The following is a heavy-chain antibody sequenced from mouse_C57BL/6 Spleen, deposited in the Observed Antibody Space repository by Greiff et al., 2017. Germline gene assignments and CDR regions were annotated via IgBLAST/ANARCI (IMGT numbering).Heavy chain of an antibody. CDR3: ARRTPNLAWFAY. CDR2: INPNNGGT. Sequence: EVQLVESGPELVKPGASVKIPCKASGYTFTDYNMDWVKQSHGKSLEWIGDINPNNGGTIYNQKFKGKATLTVDKSSSTAYMELRSLTSEDTAVYYGARRTPNLAWFAYWGQGTLVTVSA. D-gene: IGHD4-1*01. J-gene: IGHJ3*01. CDR1: GYTFTDYN. V-gene: IGHV1-18*01.